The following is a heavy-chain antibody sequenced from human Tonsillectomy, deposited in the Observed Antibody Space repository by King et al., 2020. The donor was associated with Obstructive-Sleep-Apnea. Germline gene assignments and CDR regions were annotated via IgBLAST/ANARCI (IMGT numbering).Heavy chain of an antibody. CDR3: ARAFWSGHMWFDP. V-gene: IGHV4-39*07. CDR1: GGSISSSSYY. Sequence: QLQESGPGLVKPSETLSLTCNVSGGSISSSSYYWGWIRQPPGKGLEWIASIYYSGSTYYNPSLKSRVTMSVDTSKNQFSLKLGSVTAADTAVYYCARAFWSGHMWFDPWGQGTLVTVSS. CDR2: IYYSGST. D-gene: IGHD3-3*01. J-gene: IGHJ5*02.